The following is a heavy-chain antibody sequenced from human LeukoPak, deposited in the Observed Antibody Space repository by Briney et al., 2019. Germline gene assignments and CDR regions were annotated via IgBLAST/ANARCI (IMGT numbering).Heavy chain of an antibody. CDR3: ARDSSSAWYADY. J-gene: IGHJ4*02. CDR1: GFSFDDYA. D-gene: IGHD6-13*01. Sequence: GGSLRLSCTVSGFSFDDYAMHWVRQVPGKGLEWVSGISWNSESSGYADSVKGRFTISRDNSNNTLYLQMNSLRAEDTAVYYCARDSSSAWYADYWGQGTLVTVSS. V-gene: IGHV3-9*01. CDR2: ISWNSESS.